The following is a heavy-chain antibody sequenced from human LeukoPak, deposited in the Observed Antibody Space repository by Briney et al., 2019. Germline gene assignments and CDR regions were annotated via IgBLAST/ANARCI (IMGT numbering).Heavy chain of an antibody. D-gene: IGHD4-17*01. CDR1: GPTFSNYW. J-gene: IGHJ4*02. Sequence: GGSLRLSCEVSGPTFSNYWMSWVRQAPGKGGEWGAKMKQDGSDKYYVDSVKGRFTISRDNAKNSLYLQMNSLRVEDTAVYYCARGERAVTTYDYWGQGTLVTVSS. CDR2: MKQDGSDK. V-gene: IGHV3-7*01. CDR3: ARGERAVTTYDY.